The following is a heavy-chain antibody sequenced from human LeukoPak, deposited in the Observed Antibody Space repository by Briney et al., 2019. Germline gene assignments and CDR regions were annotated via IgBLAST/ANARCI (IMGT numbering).Heavy chain of an antibody. V-gene: IGHV4-39*07. CDR1: GGSISSSSYY. CDR3: ARGVSGYSPFGGDAFDI. Sequence: KPSETLSLTCTVSGGSISSSSYYWGWIRQPPGKGLEWIGSIYYSGSTYYNPSLKSRVTISVDTSKNQFSLKLSSVTAADTAVYYCARGVSGYSPFGGDAFDIWGQGTMVTVSS. D-gene: IGHD3-16*01. CDR2: IYYSGST. J-gene: IGHJ3*02.